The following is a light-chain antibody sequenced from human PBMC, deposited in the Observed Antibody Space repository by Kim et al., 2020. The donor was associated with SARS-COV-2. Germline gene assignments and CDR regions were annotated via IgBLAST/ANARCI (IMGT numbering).Light chain of an antibody. V-gene: IGLV3-1*01. CDR3: QAWDSSTVV. CDR2: QDS. CDR1: ELGDKY. J-gene: IGLJ2*01. Sequence: SYELTQPPSVSVSPGQTASITCSGDELGDKYACWYQQKPGQSPVLVIYQDSKRPSGIPERFSGANSGNTATLTISGTQAMDEADYYCQAWDSSTVVVGGGTQLTVL.